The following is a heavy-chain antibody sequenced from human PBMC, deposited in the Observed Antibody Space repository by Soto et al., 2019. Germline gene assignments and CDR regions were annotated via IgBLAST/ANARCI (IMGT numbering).Heavy chain of an antibody. Sequence: PVGSLRLSCAASGFTFSSYEMNWVRQAPGKGLEWVSYISSSGRTTYYADSVKGRFTISRDNAKNSLSLQMNSLRADDTAVYYCARDRGELVGIFPYYYGMDVWGQGTTVTVSS. D-gene: IGHD2-21*01. J-gene: IGHJ6*02. CDR3: ARDRGELVGIFPYYYGMDV. CDR2: ISSSGRTT. V-gene: IGHV3-48*03. CDR1: GFTFSSYE.